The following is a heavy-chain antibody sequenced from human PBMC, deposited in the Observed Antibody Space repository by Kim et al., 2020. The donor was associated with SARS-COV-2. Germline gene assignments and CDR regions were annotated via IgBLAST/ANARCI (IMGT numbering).Heavy chain of an antibody. D-gene: IGHD2-15*01. V-gene: IGHV3-33*01. CDR3: ARDATGLDY. CDR1: GFIFSNYG. CDR2: IWYDGSNK. J-gene: IGHJ4*02. Sequence: GGSLRLSCAASGFIFSNYGMHWVRQAPGKGLEWVAVIWYDGSNKYYADSVKGRFTISRDNSKKTLYLQINSLRAEDTAVYYCARDATGLDYWGQGTLVTVSS.